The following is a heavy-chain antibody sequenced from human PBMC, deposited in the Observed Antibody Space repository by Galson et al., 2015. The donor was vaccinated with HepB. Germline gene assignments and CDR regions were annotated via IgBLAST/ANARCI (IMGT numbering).Heavy chain of an antibody. CDR3: ARDQRDSSGWPFDY. D-gene: IGHD6-19*01. J-gene: IGHJ4*02. CDR1: GFTFSSYS. CDR2: ISSSSTI. V-gene: IGHV3-48*01. Sequence: SLRLSCAASGFTFSSYSMNWVRQAPGKGLEWVSYISSSSTIYYADSVKGRFTISRDNAKNSLYLQMNSLRAEDTAVYYCARDQRDSSGWPFDYWGQGTLVTVSS.